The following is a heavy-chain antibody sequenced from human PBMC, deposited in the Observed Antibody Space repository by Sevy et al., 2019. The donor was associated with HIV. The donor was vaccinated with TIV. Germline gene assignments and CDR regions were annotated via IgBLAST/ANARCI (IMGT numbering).Heavy chain of an antibody. Sequence: ASVKVSCKASGYTFTSYYMHWVRQAPGQGLEWMGIINPSGGSTSYAQKFQGRVTMTRDTSTSTVYMELSSLRSEDTAVYYCAGDSGIVVVPAAIKGGDWFDPWGQGTLVTVSS. V-gene: IGHV1-46*01. J-gene: IGHJ5*02. CDR3: AGDSGIVVVPAAIKGGDWFDP. CDR1: GYTFTSYY. CDR2: INPSGGST. D-gene: IGHD2-2*01.